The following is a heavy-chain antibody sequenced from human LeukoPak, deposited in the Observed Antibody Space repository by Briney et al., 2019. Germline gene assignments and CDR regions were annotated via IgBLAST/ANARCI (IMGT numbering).Heavy chain of an antibody. CDR2: IIPIFGTA. V-gene: IGHV1-69*05. J-gene: IGHJ3*02. D-gene: IGHD3-10*01. CDR1: GGTFSSYA. Sequence: SVKVSCKASGGTFSSYAISWVRQAPGQGLEWMGRIIPIFGTANYAQKFQGRVTITTDESTSTAHMELSSLRSEDTAVYYCASSPRTMVRGAAFDIWGQGTMVTVSS. CDR3: ASSPRTMVRGAAFDI.